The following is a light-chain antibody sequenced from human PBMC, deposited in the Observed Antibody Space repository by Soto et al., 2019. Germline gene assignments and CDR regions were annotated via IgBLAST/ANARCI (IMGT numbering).Light chain of an antibody. Sequence: EIVMTQSPATLSVSPGERATLSCRASQSVSSYLAWYQQKRGQAPRLLIYDASNRATGIPDRFSGSGSGTDFTLTISRLEPEDFAVYYCQQYGRSPTTFGQGTKVDIK. V-gene: IGKV3-20*01. CDR2: DAS. CDR1: QSVSSY. CDR3: QQYGRSPTT. J-gene: IGKJ1*01.